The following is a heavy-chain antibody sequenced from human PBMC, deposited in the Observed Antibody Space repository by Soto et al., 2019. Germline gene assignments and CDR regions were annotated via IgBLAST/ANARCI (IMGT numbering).Heavy chain of an antibody. J-gene: IGHJ4*02. CDR1: GGSVTNSSYY. CDR3: VSQRTTVPTQAYFDY. V-gene: IGHV4-39*01. D-gene: IGHD4-17*01. CDR2: VYYRGRS. Sequence: SETLSLTCTVSGGSVTNSSYYWGWIRQSPGKGLEWIGSVYYRGRSYSKSSVKSRVTISVDTSKNRFSLSLNSVTATDTAVYFGVSQRTTVPTQAYFDYWGPGALVTVSS.